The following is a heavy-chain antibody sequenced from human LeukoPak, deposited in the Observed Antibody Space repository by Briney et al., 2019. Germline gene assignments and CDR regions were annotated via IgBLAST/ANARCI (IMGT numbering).Heavy chain of an antibody. Sequence: PGGSLRLSCAASGFTFNSYAMNWVRQAPGKGLEWVAVISYDGRNIHYPDSVKGRFTISRDISTDTLWLQMDSLRTEDTAVYYCAKGPLRGTAAAIDYWGQGTLVTVSS. CDR3: AKGPLRGTAAAIDY. D-gene: IGHD2-2*01. V-gene: IGHV3-30*18. J-gene: IGHJ4*02. CDR2: ISYDGRNI. CDR1: GFTFNSYA.